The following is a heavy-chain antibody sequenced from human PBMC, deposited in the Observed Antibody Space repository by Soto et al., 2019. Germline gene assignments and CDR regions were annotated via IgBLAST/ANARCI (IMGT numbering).Heavy chain of an antibody. Sequence: EVQLLESGGGLIQPGGSLRLSCEASGFTFSNYGMTWVRLAPGKGLEWVSTISGSGGRTFYADPVKGRFTISRDNSKNTLYLQMNSLRAEDTAVYYCAKEMIVSTLADFFDYWGQGTLVTVSS. CDR3: AKEMIVSTLADFFDY. D-gene: IGHD3-22*01. J-gene: IGHJ4*02. CDR2: ISGSGGRT. V-gene: IGHV3-23*01. CDR1: GFTFSNYG.